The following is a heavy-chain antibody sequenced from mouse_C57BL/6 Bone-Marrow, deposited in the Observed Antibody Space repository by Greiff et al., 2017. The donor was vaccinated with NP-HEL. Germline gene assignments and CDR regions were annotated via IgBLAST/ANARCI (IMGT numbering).Heavy chain of an antibody. D-gene: IGHD1-1*01. J-gene: IGHJ1*03. CDR3: ARDKSSYRYFDV. Sequence: EVMLVDSGGGLVQSGRSLRLSCATSGFTFSDFYMEWVRQAPGKGLEWIAASRNKANDYTTEYSASVKGRFIVSRDTSQSILYLQMNALRAEDTAIYYCARDKSSYRYFDVWGTGTTVTVSS. CDR2: SRNKANDYTT. CDR1: GFTFSDFY. V-gene: IGHV7-1*01.